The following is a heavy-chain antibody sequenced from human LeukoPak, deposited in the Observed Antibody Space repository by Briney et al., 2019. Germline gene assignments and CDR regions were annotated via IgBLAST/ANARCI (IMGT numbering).Heavy chain of an antibody. D-gene: IGHD6-19*01. CDR3: ARAAIAVAERGAGMDV. V-gene: IGHV3-48*01. CDR2: ISSSSSTI. CDR1: GFTFSSYS. J-gene: IGHJ6*03. Sequence: GGSLRLSCAASGFTFSSYSMNWVRQAPGKGLEWVSYISSSSSTIYYADSVKGRFTISRDNAKNSLYLQMNSLRAEDTAVYYCARAAIAVAERGAGMDVWGKGTTVTVSS.